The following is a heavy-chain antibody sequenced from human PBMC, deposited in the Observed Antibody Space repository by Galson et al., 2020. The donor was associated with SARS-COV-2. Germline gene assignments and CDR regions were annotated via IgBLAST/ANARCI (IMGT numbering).Heavy chain of an antibody. J-gene: IGHJ3*02. V-gene: IGHV5-51*01. CDR3: ARRGYSGYDLGAFDI. D-gene: IGHD5-12*01. CDR1: GYSFTSYW. Sequence: HGESLKISCKGSGYSFTSYWIGWVRQMPGKGLEWMGIIYPGDSDTRYSPSFQGQVTISADKSISTAYLQWSSLKASDTAMYYCARRGYSGYDLGAFDIWGQGTMVTVSS. CDR2: IYPGDSDT.